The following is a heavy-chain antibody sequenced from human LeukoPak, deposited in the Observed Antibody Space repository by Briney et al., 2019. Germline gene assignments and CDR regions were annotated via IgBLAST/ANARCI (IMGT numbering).Heavy chain of an antibody. V-gene: IGHV3-30*02. D-gene: IGHD2-2*01. CDR3: AGGTRYCSSTSCGSSMDV. CDR1: GSTFSSYG. CDR2: IRYDGSNK. Sequence: PGGSLRLSCAASGSTFSSYGMHWVRQAPGKGLEWVAFIRYDGSNKYYADSVKGRFTISRDNSKNTLYLQMNSLRAEDTAVYYCAGGTRYCSSTSCGSSMDVWGKGTTVTVSS. J-gene: IGHJ6*03.